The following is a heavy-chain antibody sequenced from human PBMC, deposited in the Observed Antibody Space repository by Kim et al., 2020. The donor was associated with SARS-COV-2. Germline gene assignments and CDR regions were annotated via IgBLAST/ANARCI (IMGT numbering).Heavy chain of an antibody. CDR1: GYTFTSYA. CDR3: ARDSLRPVAVAGTNPGY. D-gene: IGHD6-19*01. J-gene: IGHJ4*02. V-gene: IGHV7-4-1*02. Sequence: ASVKVSCKASGYTFTSYAMNWVRQAPGQGLEWMGWINTNTGNPTYAQGFTGRFVFSLDTSVSTAYLQISSLKAEDTAVYYCARDSLRPVAVAGTNPGYWGQGTLVTVSS. CDR2: INTNTGNP.